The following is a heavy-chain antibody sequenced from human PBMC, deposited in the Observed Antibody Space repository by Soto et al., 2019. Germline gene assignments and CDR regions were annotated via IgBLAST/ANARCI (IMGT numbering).Heavy chain of an antibody. V-gene: IGHV1-69*13. D-gene: IGHD5-12*01. Sequence: SVKVSCKASGGTFSSYAISWVRQAPGQGLEWMGGIIPIFGTANYAQKFQGRVTITADESTSTAYMELSSLRSEDTAVYYCARVGNLYSGYDRSFDYWGQGTLVTVSS. J-gene: IGHJ4*02. CDR2: IIPIFGTA. CDR1: GGTFSSYA. CDR3: ARVGNLYSGYDRSFDY.